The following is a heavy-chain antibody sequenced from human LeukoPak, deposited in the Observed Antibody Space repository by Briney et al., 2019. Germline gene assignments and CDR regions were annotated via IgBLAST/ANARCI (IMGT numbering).Heavy chain of an antibody. CDR1: GYIFTNFG. CDR3: AKSRHPYNWNDGAFFDY. J-gene: IGHJ4*02. CDR2: ISGYNGNT. V-gene: IGHV1-18*01. D-gene: IGHD1-20*01. Sequence: ASVKVSCKASGYIFTNFGISWVRQARGQGLEWMGWISGYNGNTKYVQKFQGRVTMTTDTSTSTAYMELRSLRSDDTAVYYCAKSRHPYNWNDGAFFDYWGQGTLVTVSS.